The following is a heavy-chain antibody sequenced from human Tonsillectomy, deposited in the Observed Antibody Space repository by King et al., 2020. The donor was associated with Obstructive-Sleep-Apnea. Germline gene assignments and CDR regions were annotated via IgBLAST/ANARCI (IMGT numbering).Heavy chain of an antibody. CDR2: ISAYNGNT. CDR1: GYPFTSYG. Sequence: QLVESGAEVKKPGASVKVSCKASGYPFTSYGISWVRQAPGQGLEWMGWISAYNGNTNYAQKLQGRVTMTTDTSTSTAYMELRSLRSDDTAVYYCARPILGHGNSAPYYYGMNVWGQGTTVTVSS. D-gene: IGHD4-23*01. CDR3: ARPILGHGNSAPYYYGMNV. V-gene: IGHV1-18*04. J-gene: IGHJ6*02.